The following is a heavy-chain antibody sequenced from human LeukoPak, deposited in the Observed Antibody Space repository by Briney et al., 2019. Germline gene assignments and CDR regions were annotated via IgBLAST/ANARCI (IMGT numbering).Heavy chain of an antibody. CDR2: ISYDGGNK. CDR1: EFTFSSYA. D-gene: IGHD4/OR15-4a*01. CDR3: ARRAGAYSHPYDY. V-gene: IGHV3-30*07. J-gene: IGHJ4*02. Sequence: PGGSLRLSCAASEFTFSSYAMHWVRQAPGKGLQWVALISYDGGNKYYADSVKGRFTISRDNSKNTLYLQMNSLRAEDTAVYYCARRAGAYSHPYDYWGQGTLVTVSS.